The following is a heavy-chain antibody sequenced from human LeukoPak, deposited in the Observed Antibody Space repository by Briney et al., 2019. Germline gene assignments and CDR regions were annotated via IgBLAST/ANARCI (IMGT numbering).Heavy chain of an antibody. CDR3: ARERLRFLEWVFDY. CDR1: GFTFSSYS. CDR2: ISSSSSYI. J-gene: IGHJ4*02. D-gene: IGHD3-3*01. Sequence: GGSLRLSCAASGFTFSSYSMNWVRQAPGKGLEWVSYISSSSSYIYYADSVKGRFTISRDNAKNSLYLQMNSLRAEDTAVYYCARERLRFLEWVFDYWGQGTLVTVSS. V-gene: IGHV3-21*05.